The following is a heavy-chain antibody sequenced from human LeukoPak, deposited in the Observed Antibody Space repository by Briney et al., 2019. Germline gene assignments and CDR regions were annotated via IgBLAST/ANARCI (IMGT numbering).Heavy chain of an antibody. CDR1: GGSISSSSYF. V-gene: IGHV4-39*01. CDR2: IDYSGST. J-gene: IGHJ4*02. CDR3: ASGPGRVTKCY. D-gene: IGHD4-17*01. Sequence: SETPSLTCTVSGGSISSSSYFWGWIRQPPGKGLEWIGSIDYSGSTFYNPSLKSRVTISADTSKKQFSLKLSSVTAADTVVYYCASGPGRVTKCYGGQGTLVTVSS.